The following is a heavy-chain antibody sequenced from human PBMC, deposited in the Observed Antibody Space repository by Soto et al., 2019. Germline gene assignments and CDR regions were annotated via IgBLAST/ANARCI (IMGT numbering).Heavy chain of an antibody. CDR3: ARYYYDSSGYYRTFDY. J-gene: IGHJ4*02. V-gene: IGHV4-31*03. Sequence: SETPYISCTVSGGAISSGGYYWSWIRQHPGKGLEWIGYIYYSGSTYYNPSLKSRVTISVDTSKNQFSLKLSSVTAADTAVYYCARYYYDSSGYYRTFDYWVQGTLVTVTS. CDR2: IYYSGST. CDR1: GGAISSGGYY. D-gene: IGHD3-22*01.